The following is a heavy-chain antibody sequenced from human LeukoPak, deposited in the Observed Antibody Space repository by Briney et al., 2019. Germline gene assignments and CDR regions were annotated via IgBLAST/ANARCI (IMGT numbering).Heavy chain of an antibody. Sequence: RTSETLSLTCTVSGGSISSSSYYWGWIRQPPGKGLEWIGSIYYSGSTYYNPSLKSRVTISVDTSKNQFSLKLSSVTAADTAVYYCARAYPEVDPYDAFDIWGQGTMVTVSS. J-gene: IGHJ3*02. D-gene: IGHD2-15*01. V-gene: IGHV4-39*01. CDR1: GGSISSSSYY. CDR3: ARAYPEVDPYDAFDI. CDR2: IYYSGST.